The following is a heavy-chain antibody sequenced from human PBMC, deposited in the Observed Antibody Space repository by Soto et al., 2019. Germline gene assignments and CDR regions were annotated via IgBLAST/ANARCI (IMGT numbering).Heavy chain of an antibody. D-gene: IGHD2-15*01. CDR2: ISSSSSTI. Sequence: VRPLRLSCAASGFTFSSYSMNWVRQAPGKGLQWVSYISSSSSTIYYADSVKGRCTISRDNAKNSLYLQMNSRRDEDTAVYYCARERSGGGYCSGGSCYSPWFDPWGQGTLVTVSS. CDR3: ARERSGGGYCSGGSCYSPWFDP. J-gene: IGHJ5*02. CDR1: GFTFSSYS. V-gene: IGHV3-48*02.